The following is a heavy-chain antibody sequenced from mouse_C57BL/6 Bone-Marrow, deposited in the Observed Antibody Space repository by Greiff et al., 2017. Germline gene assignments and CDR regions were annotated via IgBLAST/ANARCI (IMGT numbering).Heavy chain of an antibody. Sequence: QVQLKQSGPELVKPGASVKLSCKASGYTFTSYDINWVKQRPGQGLEWIGWICPGVGSTKYNEKFTGKATLTADTSSSTAYMQLRSLTSEDSAVYFCAMGYVDTWIAYWGQGTRVTVSA. J-gene: IGHJ3*01. D-gene: IGHD4-1*01. CDR1: GYTFTSYD. V-gene: IGHV1-85*01. CDR2: ICPGVGST. CDR3: AMGYVDTWIAY.